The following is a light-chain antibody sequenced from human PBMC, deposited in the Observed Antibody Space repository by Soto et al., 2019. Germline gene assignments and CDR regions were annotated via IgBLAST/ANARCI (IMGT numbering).Light chain of an antibody. J-gene: IGLJ1*01. CDR1: NSHIGSNY. CDR3: AAWDDSLSGYV. V-gene: IGLV1-47*01. CDR2: KNN. Sequence: QGVLTQPTSASGVPRRGGPLSFFWKNSHIGSNYVYWYQQLPGTAPKLLIYKNNQRPSGVPDRFSGSKSGTSASLAISGLRSEDEADYYCAAWDDSLSGYVFGTGTKVTVL.